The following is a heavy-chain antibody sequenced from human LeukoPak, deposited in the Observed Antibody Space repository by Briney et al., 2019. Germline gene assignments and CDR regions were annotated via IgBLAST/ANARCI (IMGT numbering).Heavy chain of an antibody. CDR3: ARQIRVGSWWFDL. V-gene: IGHV3-74*01. CDR2: INSDGRST. J-gene: IGHJ5*02. Sequence: GGSLRLSCAASGFTFSSYWMHWVRQAPGKGLVWVSRINSDGRSTSYADSVKGRFTISRDNAKNTLYLQMNSLRAEDTPVYYCARQIRVGSWWFDLWGQGTLVTVSS. CDR1: GFTFSSYW. D-gene: IGHD3-10*01.